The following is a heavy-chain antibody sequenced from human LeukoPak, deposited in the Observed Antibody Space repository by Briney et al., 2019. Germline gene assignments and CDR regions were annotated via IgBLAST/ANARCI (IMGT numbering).Heavy chain of an antibody. Sequence: PGGSLRLSCAASGFIFSSYTMNWVRQAPGKGLEWVSSTTSGSTYIYYADSVKGRFTISRDNAKNSLYLQMNSLRAGDTAVYYCARGGYSYGQTFDYWGQGTLVTVSS. CDR2: TTSGSTYI. CDR1: GFIFSSYT. V-gene: IGHV3-21*06. J-gene: IGHJ4*02. D-gene: IGHD5-18*01. CDR3: ARGGYSYGQTFDY.